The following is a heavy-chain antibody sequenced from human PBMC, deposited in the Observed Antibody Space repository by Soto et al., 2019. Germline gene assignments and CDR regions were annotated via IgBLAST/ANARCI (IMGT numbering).Heavy chain of an antibody. CDR1: GVSVTSYT. V-gene: IGHV4-4*07. J-gene: IGHJ4*02. CDR2: VFSSVSA. CDR3: ARDGMTTGDT. D-gene: IGHD2-21*02. Sequence: SETLSLTXIVSGVSVTSYTWSWVRQPANKGLEWIGRVFSSVSATYNPSLKSRVSISMDTAENRISLKLDSVTAADAGVYFCARDGMTTGDTWGPGTLVTVSS.